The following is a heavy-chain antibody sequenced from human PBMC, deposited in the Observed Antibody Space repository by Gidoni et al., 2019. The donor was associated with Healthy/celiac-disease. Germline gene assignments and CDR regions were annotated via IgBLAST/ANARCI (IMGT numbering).Heavy chain of an antibody. V-gene: IGHV4-34*01. J-gene: IGHJ4*02. CDR3: ARGFFFWSDY. Sequence: QVQLQQWGAGLLKPSETLSLPCAVYGGSFSGYYWSWIRQPPGKGREWIGELNHSGSTNYNPSLKSRVTISVDTSKNHFSLKLSSVTAADTAVYYCARGFFFWSDYWGQGTLVTVSS. CDR1: GGSFSGYY. CDR2: LNHSGST. D-gene: IGHD3-3*01.